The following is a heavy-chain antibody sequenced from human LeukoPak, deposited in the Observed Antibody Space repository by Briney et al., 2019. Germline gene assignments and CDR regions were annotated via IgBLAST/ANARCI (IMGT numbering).Heavy chain of an antibody. CDR2: IYHSGST. V-gene: IGHV4-30-2*01. CDR3: ARGRQYDILTGFDY. J-gene: IGHJ4*02. D-gene: IGHD3-9*01. Sequence: SETRSLTCAVSGGSISIGGSSWGWLRQPPGKGLEWIGYIYHSGSTYYNPSLKSRVTISIDRSKNQFSLKLSSVTAADTAVYYCARGRQYDILTGFDYWGQGTLVTVSS. CDR1: GGSISIGGSS.